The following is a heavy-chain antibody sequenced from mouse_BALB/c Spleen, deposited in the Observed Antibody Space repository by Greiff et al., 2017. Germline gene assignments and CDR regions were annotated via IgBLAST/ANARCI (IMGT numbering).Heavy chain of an antibody. CDR3: ARNSDYYGSSPWFAY. Sequence: EVHLVESGGGLVKPGGSLKLSCAASGFTFSSYAMSWVRQTPEKRLEWVASISSGGSTYYPDSVKGRFTISRDNARNILYLQMSSLRSEDTAMYYCARNSDYYGSSPWFAYWGQGTLVTVSA. CDR2: ISSGGST. V-gene: IGHV5-6-5*01. J-gene: IGHJ3*01. CDR1: GFTFSSYA. D-gene: IGHD1-1*01.